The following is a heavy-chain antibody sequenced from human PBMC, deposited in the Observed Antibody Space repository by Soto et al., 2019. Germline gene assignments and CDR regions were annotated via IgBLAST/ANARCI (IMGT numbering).Heavy chain of an antibody. CDR3: ASQRRDGYFGDY. CDR2: IKQDGSEK. V-gene: IGHV3-7*01. CDR1: GFTFSTYW. Sequence: EVQVLESGGGLVQPGGSLRLSCVGSGFTFSTYWMTWVRQAPGKGLEWVANIKQDGSEKHYVDSVKGRFTISRDNPKNSLYLQMNSLRAEDTAVYYCASQRRDGYFGDYWGHGTLVTVSS. J-gene: IGHJ4*01. D-gene: IGHD5-12*01.